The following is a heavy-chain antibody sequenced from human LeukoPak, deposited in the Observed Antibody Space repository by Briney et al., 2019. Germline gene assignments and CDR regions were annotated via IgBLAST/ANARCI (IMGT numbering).Heavy chain of an antibody. J-gene: IGHJ3*02. D-gene: IGHD3-10*01. CDR3: ARSRYYYGSGSYYNFGPAFDI. CDR2: IYYSGST. CDR1: GGSISSYY. V-gene: IGHV4-59*01. Sequence: NPSETLSLTCTVSGGSISSYYWSWIRQPPGKGLEWIGYIYYSGSTNYNPSLKSRVTISVDTSKNQFSLKLGSVTAADTAVYYCARSRYYYGSGSYYNFGPAFDIWGQGTMVTVSS.